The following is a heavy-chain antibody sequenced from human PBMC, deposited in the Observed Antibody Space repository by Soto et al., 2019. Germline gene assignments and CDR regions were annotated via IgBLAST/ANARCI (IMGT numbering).Heavy chain of an antibody. CDR1: GGTISSGGYY. CDR3: ARGPGTMAKIDY. D-gene: IGHD3-10*01. V-gene: IGHV4-31*02. Sequence: SETLSLTCTVSGGTISSGGYYWSWIRQHPGKGLEWIGYIYYSGSTYYNPSLKSRVTISVDTSKNQFSLKLSSVTAADTAVYYCARGPGTMAKIDYWGQGTLVTVSS. CDR2: IYYSGST. J-gene: IGHJ4*02.